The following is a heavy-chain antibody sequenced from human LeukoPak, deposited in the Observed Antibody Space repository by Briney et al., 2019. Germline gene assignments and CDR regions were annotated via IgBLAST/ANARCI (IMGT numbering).Heavy chain of an antibody. J-gene: IGHJ3*02. CDR3: ARDGVVVAGTRRAFDI. D-gene: IGHD6-19*01. CDR1: RFIFSNYA. Sequence: GGTLRLSCAASRFIFSNYAMHWVRQAPGKGLDWVAVISYHGRDQFYADSVKGRFTISRDNAKNSLYLQMNSLRGEDTAVYYCARDGVVVAGTRRAFDIWGQGTMVTVSS. V-gene: IGHV3-30*04. CDR2: ISYHGRDQ.